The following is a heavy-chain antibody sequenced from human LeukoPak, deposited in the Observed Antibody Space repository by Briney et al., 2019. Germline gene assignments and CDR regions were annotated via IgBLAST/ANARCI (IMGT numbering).Heavy chain of an antibody. D-gene: IGHD3-22*01. V-gene: IGHV1-8*02. J-gene: IGHJ4*02. CDR1: GYTFTSYG. CDR3: ARAVHDYDSDGYYFGYYFDS. Sequence: ASVKVSCKTSGYTFTSYGITWVRQAPGHGLQGLGWMNPNKDDTDYAPKLQDRVTLTWNTSINTAYMELSSLRSEDTAVYYCARAVHDYDSDGYYFGYYFDSWGQGTLVTVSS. CDR2: MNPNKDDT.